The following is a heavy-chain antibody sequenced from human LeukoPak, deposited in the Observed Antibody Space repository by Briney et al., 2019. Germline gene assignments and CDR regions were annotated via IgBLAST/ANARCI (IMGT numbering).Heavy chain of an antibody. CDR3: ASSEAAAGKFDY. V-gene: IGHV3-23*01. CDR2: SGSGDST. J-gene: IGHJ4*02. Sequence: GGSLRLSCAASGFTFSSFALSWVRQAPGKGLEWVSSSGSGDSTYYMESVKGRFTISRDNSENTLYLQMNSLRADDTAVYYCASSEAAAGKFDYWGQGTLVTVSS. D-gene: IGHD6-13*01. CDR1: GFTFSSFA.